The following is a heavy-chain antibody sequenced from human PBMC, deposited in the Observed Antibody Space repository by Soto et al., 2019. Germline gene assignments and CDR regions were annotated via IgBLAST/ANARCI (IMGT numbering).Heavy chain of an antibody. V-gene: IGHV3-7*04. CDR3: ARGTVTPGLDY. CDR1: GFTFSDYW. CDR2: IKEDGSEK. Sequence: VQLVESGGGLVQPGGSLRLSCAASGFTFSDYWMNWLRQAPGKGLEWMANIKEDGSEKYYVDSVRGRFTISRDNAKNSLYLQMNSLRAEDTAVYYCARGTVTPGLDYWGQGTLVTVSS. J-gene: IGHJ4*02. D-gene: IGHD4-17*01.